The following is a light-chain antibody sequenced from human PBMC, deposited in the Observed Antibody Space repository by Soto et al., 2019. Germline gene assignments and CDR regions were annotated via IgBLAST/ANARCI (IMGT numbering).Light chain of an antibody. CDR2: DVD. V-gene: IGLV2-14*03. J-gene: IGLJ1*01. Sequence: QSVLTQPASVSGSPGQSITVSCTGTSNDIGVSNYVSWYQQHPGKAPRLIIYDVDNRPSGVSARFSGSKSGNTASLTISGLQTEDEADYYCNSYTRSHHYVFGTGTKLTVL. CDR1: SNDIGVSNY. CDR3: NSYTRSHHYV.